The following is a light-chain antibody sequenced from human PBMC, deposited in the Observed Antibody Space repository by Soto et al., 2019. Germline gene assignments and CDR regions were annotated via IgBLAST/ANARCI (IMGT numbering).Light chain of an antibody. V-gene: IGKV4-1*01. CDR2: WAS. J-gene: IGKJ1*01. Sequence: DIVMTQSPDSLAVSLGERATINCKSSQSVLYSSNNKNYLAWYQQKPGQPPKLLIYWASTRESGVPDRFSGSGSRPDFTLTIRRRQAEEVAGEYCEQYYSSLALTFGQGTKVEFK. CDR1: QSVLYSSNNKNY. CDR3: EQYYSSLALT.